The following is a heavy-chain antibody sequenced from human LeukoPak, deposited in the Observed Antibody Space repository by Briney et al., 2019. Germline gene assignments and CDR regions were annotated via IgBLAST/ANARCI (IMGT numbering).Heavy chain of an antibody. J-gene: IGHJ6*02. V-gene: IGHV3-30-3*01. Sequence: GGSLRLSCVASGFTFSDHSMMWVRQAPGKGLEWVADISYDGSNIYYADSVKGRFTIPRDNSKNTLYLKKNSQRAEDTAVFFCASLDGVGGSETPGGYYYYGMDVWGQGTTVTVSS. CDR2: ISYDGSNI. CDR1: GFTFSDHS. D-gene: IGHD1-26*01. CDR3: ASLDGVGGSETPGGYYYYGMDV.